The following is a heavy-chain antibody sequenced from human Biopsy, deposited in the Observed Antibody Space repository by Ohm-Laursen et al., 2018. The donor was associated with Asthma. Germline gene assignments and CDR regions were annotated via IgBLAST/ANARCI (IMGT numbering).Heavy chain of an antibody. D-gene: IGHD3-3*01. J-gene: IGHJ6*02. CDR3: ARRITIFGVVQKDHGMDA. Sequence: SQTLPLTCTVSGGSMTPTSHYWDWIRQAPGKGLEWIGYISYGGKTSYNPSLKNRVTIARDTSKNQFSLRLTSMTAEDTAVYFCARRITIFGVVQKDHGMDAWGQGTTVIVSS. V-gene: IGHV4-39*01. CDR1: GGSMTPTSHY. CDR2: ISYGGKT.